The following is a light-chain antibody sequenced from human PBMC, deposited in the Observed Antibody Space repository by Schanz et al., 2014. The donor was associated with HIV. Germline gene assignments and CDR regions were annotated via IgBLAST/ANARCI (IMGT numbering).Light chain of an antibody. CDR3: SSYTSRRTRV. CDR2: DVS. Sequence: QSALTQPASVSGSPGQSITISCSGASSDVGYSYYISWYQQQPGRPPKLIIYDVSNRPSGVSDRFSGSKSGNTASLTISGLQAEDEADYCCSSYTSRRTRVFGGGTKLTVL. J-gene: IGLJ3*02. V-gene: IGLV2-14*03. CDR1: SSDVGYSYY.